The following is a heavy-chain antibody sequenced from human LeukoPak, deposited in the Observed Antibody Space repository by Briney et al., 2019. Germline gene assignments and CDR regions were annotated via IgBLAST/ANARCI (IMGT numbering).Heavy chain of an antibody. CDR2: ISSSSSYI. J-gene: IGHJ4*02. V-gene: IGHV3-21*01. D-gene: IGHD6-6*01. Sequence: PGGSLRLSCAASGFTFSTYNMNWVRKAPGKGLEWVSSISSSSSYIYYADSVKGRFTISRDNAKNSLYLQMNSLRAEDTAVYYCARTHSSIAARNFDYWGQGTLVTVSS. CDR3: ARTHSSIAARNFDY. CDR1: GFTFSTYN.